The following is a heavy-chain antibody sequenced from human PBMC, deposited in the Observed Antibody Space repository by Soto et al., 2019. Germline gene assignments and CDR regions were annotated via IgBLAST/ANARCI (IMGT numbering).Heavy chain of an antibody. D-gene: IGHD3-16*02. Sequence: QVQLQESGPGLVKPSQNLSLTCTVSGDSISSGDYYWSWIRQHPGQGLEWIGYIYYSGTNYYNPSLKSRLTISVDTSKNQFSLKLRSVTAADSAVYYCASMFPQSDYVGGGYHYHVDSWGQGTLVTVSS. CDR1: GDSISSGDYY. V-gene: IGHV4-31*03. J-gene: IGHJ4*02. CDR3: ASMFPQSDYVGGGYHYHVDS. CDR2: IYYSGTN.